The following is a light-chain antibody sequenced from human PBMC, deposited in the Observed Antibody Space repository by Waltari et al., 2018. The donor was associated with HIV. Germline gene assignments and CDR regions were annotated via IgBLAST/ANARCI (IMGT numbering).Light chain of an antibody. J-gene: IGLJ1*01. CDR1: SSNIGNNS. CDR2: RND. Sequence: QSVLTQPPSASGTPGQRVTISCSGSSSNIGNNSVFWYQQLPGTAPKLRFYRNDQRPSGVPDRVCGSKSGTSASLAISGLRSEDEADYYCATWDDTLSGYVFGTGTKVTVL. CDR3: ATWDDTLSGYV. V-gene: IGLV1-47*01.